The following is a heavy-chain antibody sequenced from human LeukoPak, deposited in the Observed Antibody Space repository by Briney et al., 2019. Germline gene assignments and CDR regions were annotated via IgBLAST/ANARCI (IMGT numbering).Heavy chain of an antibody. CDR1: GGSISSSGYY. J-gene: IGHJ6*03. CDR3: ARQVSDYFYYYIDV. Sequence: SETLSLTXSVSGGSISSSGYYWNWIGQPPGKGLEWVGSIYYSGTTYYNSSLKSRVTISEDTSKNRFSLMLTSVTAADTAVYYCARQVSDYFYYYIDVWGEGTTVIMSS. CDR2: IYYSGTT. V-gene: IGHV4-39*01.